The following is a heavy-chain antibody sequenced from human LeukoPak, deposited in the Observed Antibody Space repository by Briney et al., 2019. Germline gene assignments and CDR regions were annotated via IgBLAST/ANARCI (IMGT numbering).Heavy chain of an antibody. J-gene: IGHJ4*02. Sequence: GGSLRLSRAASGFTFSDYYMSWIRQAPGKGLEWVSYISSSGNTIYYADSVKGRFTISRDNAKNSLYLQMNSLRAEDTALYYCARVYYDSSGYYYDGYSFDYWGQGTLVTVSS. CDR3: ARVYYDSSGYYYDGYSFDY. CDR2: ISSSGNTI. V-gene: IGHV3-11*04. CDR1: GFTFSDYY. D-gene: IGHD3-22*01.